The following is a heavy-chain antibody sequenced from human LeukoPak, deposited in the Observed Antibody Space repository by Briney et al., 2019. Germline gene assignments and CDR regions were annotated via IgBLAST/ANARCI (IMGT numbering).Heavy chain of an antibody. CDR3: AKGLWAVPYYMDV. CDR1: GFTFSSYG. Sequence: GGSLRLSCAASGFTFSSYGMHWVRQAPGEGLEWVAVISNEASTQYYADSVKGRFTISRDNSKNTLYLQMNSLRAEDTAVYYCAKGLWAVPYYMDVWGKGTTVTISS. V-gene: IGHV3-30*18. D-gene: IGHD1-26*01. CDR2: ISNEASTQ. J-gene: IGHJ6*03.